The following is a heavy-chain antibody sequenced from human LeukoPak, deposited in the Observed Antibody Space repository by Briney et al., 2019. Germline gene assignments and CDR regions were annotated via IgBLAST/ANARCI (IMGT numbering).Heavy chain of an antibody. J-gene: IGHJ6*03. CDR3: ARGSRGYYYYYMDV. CDR1: GGSISSSSYY. V-gene: IGHV4-39*07. CDR2: IYYSGST. D-gene: IGHD3-10*01. Sequence: PSETLSLTCTVSGGSISSSSYYWGWIRQPPGKGLEWIGSIYYSGSTYYNPSLKSRVTISVDTSKNQFSLKLSSVTAADTAVYYCARGSRGYYYYYMDVWGKGTTVTVSS.